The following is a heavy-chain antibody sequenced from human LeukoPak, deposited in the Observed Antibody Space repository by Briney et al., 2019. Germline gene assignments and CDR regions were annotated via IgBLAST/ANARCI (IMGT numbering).Heavy chain of an antibody. D-gene: IGHD2-2*02. CDR1: GYTISSGYY. CDR2: IYHSGST. J-gene: IGHJ4*02. CDR3: GLGYQLLYPFDY. Sequence: PSETLSLTCAVSGYTISSGYYRGWIRQPPGKGLGLIGSIYHSGSTYYNPSLKSRVTISVDTSKNQVSLKLSSVTAADTAVYYCGLGYQLLYPFDYWGQGTLVTVSS. V-gene: IGHV4-38-2*01.